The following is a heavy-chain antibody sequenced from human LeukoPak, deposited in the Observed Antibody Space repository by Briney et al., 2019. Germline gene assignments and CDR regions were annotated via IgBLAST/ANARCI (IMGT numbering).Heavy chain of an antibody. CDR1: GYSISSGYY. CDR3: ARNNGEDTAMVPFDY. D-gene: IGHD5-18*01. CDR2: IYHSGST. Sequence: SETLSLTCTVSGYSISSGYYWGWIRQPPGKGLEWIGSIYHSGSTYYNPSLKSRGTISVDTSKKQFSLKLSSVTAADTAVYYCARNNGEDTAMVPFDYWGQGTLVTVSS. V-gene: IGHV4-38-2*02. J-gene: IGHJ4*02.